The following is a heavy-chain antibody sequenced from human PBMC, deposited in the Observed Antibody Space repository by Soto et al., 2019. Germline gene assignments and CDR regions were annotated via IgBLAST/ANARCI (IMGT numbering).Heavy chain of an antibody. CDR2: VSRGSPTM. V-gene: IGHV3-48*01. CDR3: AKRRLNTSTSLSDY. Sequence: GGSLRLSCAASGFTFSTYSMNWVRQAPGKGLEWVAYVSRGSPTMHYADSVRGRFTISRDNAKNSLYLQMNSLKADDTAVYYCAKRRLNTSTSLSDYWGQG. J-gene: IGHJ4*02. D-gene: IGHD2-2*01. CDR1: GFTFSTYS.